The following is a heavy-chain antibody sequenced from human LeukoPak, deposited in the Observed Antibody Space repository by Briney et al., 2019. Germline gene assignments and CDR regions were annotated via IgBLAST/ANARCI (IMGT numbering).Heavy chain of an antibody. V-gene: IGHV3-30*02. CDR2: IRYDGTNK. J-gene: IGHJ4*02. Sequence: RGSLRLSCAASGFTFSSYGMHWVRQAPGKGLEWVTFIRYDGTNKYYADSVKGRFAISRDNSKNTLYLQMNSLRAEDTAVYYCAKDSPIVVVPAAMVPGPYWGQGTLVTVSS. CDR3: AKDSPIVVVPAAMVPGPY. D-gene: IGHD2-2*01. CDR1: GFTFSSYG.